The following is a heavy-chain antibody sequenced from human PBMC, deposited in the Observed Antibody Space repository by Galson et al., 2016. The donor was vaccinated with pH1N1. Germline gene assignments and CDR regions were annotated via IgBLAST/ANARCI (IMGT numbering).Heavy chain of an antibody. J-gene: IGHJ4*02. CDR1: GFIFSDYW. CDR2: INQDGSRK. CDR3: ATEDYYTSLY. V-gene: IGHV3-7*01. Sequence: SLRLSCAASGFIFSDYWMSWVRQAPGKGLELVAKINQDGSRKYYVDSMKGRCTISRDNAENSLSLQMNSPRVEDTALYYCATEDYYTSLYWGQGILVTVSS. D-gene: IGHD1-26*01.